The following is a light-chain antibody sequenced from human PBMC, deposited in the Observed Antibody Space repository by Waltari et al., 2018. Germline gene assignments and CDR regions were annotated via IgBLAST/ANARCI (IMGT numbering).Light chain of an antibody. Sequence: QSALTQPASVSGSPGQSITISCTGTSSDVGGYKYVSWYQQHPGKAPKLIIYDVNNRRSVFSNRFSGSKSANTASLTISGLQAEDEADYYCNSFTLGTALLVFGGGTKLTVL. CDR3: NSFTLGTALLV. CDR2: DVN. CDR1: SSDVGGYKY. V-gene: IGLV2-14*03. J-gene: IGLJ2*01.